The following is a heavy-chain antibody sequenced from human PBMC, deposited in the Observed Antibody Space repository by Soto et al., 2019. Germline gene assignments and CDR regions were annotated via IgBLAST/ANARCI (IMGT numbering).Heavy chain of an antibody. D-gene: IGHD3-22*01. Sequence: ASVKVSCKASGYTFTNFGISWVRQAPGQGLEWMGWISAYNGNTNYAQKFQGRFTISRDNAQSTLYLQMSSLRVDDTAVYFCVRDRGYPDSFDMWGPGTMVTVSS. CDR1: GYTFTNFG. CDR3: VRDRGYPDSFDM. CDR2: ISAYNGNT. J-gene: IGHJ3*02. V-gene: IGHV1-18*01.